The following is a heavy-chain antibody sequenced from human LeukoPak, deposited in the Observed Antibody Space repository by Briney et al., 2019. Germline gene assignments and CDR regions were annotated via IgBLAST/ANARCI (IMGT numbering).Heavy chain of an antibody. Sequence: GGSLRLSCAASGFTFSSYSMNWVRQAPGKGLEWVSSTSSSSSYIYYADSVKGRFTISRDNAKSSLYLQMNSLRAEDTAVYYCASVSLGIAAAGNDYWGQGTLVTVSS. CDR2: TSSSSSYI. CDR3: ASVSLGIAAAGNDY. V-gene: IGHV3-21*01. D-gene: IGHD6-13*01. CDR1: GFTFSSYS. J-gene: IGHJ4*02.